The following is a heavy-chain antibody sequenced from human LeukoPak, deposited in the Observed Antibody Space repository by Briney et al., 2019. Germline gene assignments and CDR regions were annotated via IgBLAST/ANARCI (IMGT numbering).Heavy chain of an antibody. D-gene: IGHD2-8*02. V-gene: IGHV4-59*08. J-gene: IGHJ3*01. Sequence: SETLSLTCTVSHGSIISNYWSWIRQPPGKGLERIGYVYNSGSTNYSPSLKSRVTMSIDKSKNQFSLKLNSMIAADRAVYYCARHGGGVVGNAFDLWGQGTTVTVSS. CDR3: ARHGGGVVGNAFDL. CDR2: VYNSGST. CDR1: HGSIISNY.